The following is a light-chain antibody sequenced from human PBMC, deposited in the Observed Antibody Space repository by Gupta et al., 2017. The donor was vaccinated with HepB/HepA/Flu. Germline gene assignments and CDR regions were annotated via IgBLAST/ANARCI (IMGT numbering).Light chain of an antibody. V-gene: IGLV1-40*01. J-gene: IGLJ3*02. CDR1: SSNSAAGYD. CDR3: QSYSSSLSGWV. CDR2: GSS. Sequence: QSVLTHPPSVSGAPGQRVTLSCTGSSSNSAAGYDVHWYQQLPGTAPKLLIYGSSNRPSGVTDRFSGSKSGTSASLAITGLQAEDEADYYCQSYSSSLSGWVFGGGTKLTVL.